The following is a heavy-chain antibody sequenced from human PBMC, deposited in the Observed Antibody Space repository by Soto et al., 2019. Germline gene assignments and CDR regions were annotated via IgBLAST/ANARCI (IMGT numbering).Heavy chain of an antibody. CDR2: INPSGGST. CDR1: GYTFTSYY. CDR3: ARDDSSGYCLP. J-gene: IGHJ5*02. D-gene: IGHD3-22*01. Sequence: ASVKVSCKSSGYTFTSYYMHWVRQAPGQGLEWMGIINPSGGSTSYAQKFQGRVTMTRDTSTSTVYMELSSLRSEDTAVYYCARDDSSGYCLPWGQGTLVTVSS. V-gene: IGHV1-46*01.